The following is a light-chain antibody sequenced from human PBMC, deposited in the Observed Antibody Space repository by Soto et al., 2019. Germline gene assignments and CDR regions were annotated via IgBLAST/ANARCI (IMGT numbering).Light chain of an antibody. CDR2: GVS. CDR3: QQYVTSPLT. CDR1: LSISNS. V-gene: IGKV3-20*01. J-gene: IGKJ4*01. Sequence: EIVLTQSPATLSLSPGERATLSCRASLSISNSLAWYQQKPGQAPRLLIYGVSSRATGIPDRFSGSGSGTDFTLTISRLEPEDFAVYYCQQYVTSPLTFGGGTKVDIK.